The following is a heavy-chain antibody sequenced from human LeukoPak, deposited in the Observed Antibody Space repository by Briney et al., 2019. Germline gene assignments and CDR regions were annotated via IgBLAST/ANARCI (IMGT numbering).Heavy chain of an antibody. CDR2: IIPIFGTA. J-gene: IGHJ6*04. V-gene: IGHV1-69*13. CDR1: GGTFSSYA. CDR3: AIIPAAMPRYYYYGMDV. Sequence: GASVKVSCKASGGTFSSYAISWVRQAPGQGLEWMGGIIPIFGTANCAQKFQGRVTITADESTSTAYMELSSLRSEDTAVYYCAIIPAAMPRYYYYGMDVWGKGTTVTVSS. D-gene: IGHD2-2*01.